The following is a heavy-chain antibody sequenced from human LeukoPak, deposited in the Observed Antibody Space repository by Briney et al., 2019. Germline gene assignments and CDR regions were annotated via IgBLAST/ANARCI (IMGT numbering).Heavy chain of an antibody. CDR1: GYTSTNYG. CDR3: AGYYYDSSGYPRPWFDP. CDR2: ISAYSGNT. Sequence: ASVKVSCKASGYTSTNYGISWVRQAPGQGLEWMGWISAYSGNTNFAQKLQGRVTLTTDTSTGTAYMELRSLRSDDTAVYYCAGYYYDSSGYPRPWFDPWGQGTLVTVSS. V-gene: IGHV1-18*01. J-gene: IGHJ5*02. D-gene: IGHD3-22*01.